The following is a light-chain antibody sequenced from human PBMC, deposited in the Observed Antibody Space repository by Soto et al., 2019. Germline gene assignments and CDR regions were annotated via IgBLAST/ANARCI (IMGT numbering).Light chain of an antibody. V-gene: IGKV1-5*01. Sequence: DTQTISXWLAWYQQKXGKAPKXXIYDASTLHSGVPSRFSGGGSGTDFTLTISSLQPEDFATYYCQQVNVYTSTFGGGTKV. J-gene: IGKJ4*01. CDR1: QTISXW. CDR2: DAS. CDR3: QQVNVYTST.